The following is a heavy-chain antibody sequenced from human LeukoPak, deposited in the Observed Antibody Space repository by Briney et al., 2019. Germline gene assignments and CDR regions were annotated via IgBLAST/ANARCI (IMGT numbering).Heavy chain of an antibody. D-gene: IGHD1-7*01. Sequence: GGSLRLSCAASGFTFSSYAMSWVRQAPGKGLEWVSAISGSGGSTYYADSVKGRFTISRDNSKNTLYLQMNSLRAEDTAVYYCAKGLELYYYYYMDVWGKGTTVTVSS. CDR2: ISGSGGST. J-gene: IGHJ6*03. V-gene: IGHV3-23*01. CDR3: AKGLELYYYYYMDV. CDR1: GFTFSSYA.